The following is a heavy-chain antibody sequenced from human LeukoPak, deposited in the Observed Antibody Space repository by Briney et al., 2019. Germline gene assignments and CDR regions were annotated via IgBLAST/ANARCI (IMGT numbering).Heavy chain of an antibody. CDR3: ARAPSRGYSYGYGVDY. Sequence: GGSLRLSCAASGFTFSSYAMHWVRQAPGKGLEWVAVISYDGSNKYHADSVKGRFTISRDNSKNTLYLQMNSLRAEDTAVYYCARAPSRGYSYGYGVDYWGQGTLVTVSS. CDR1: GFTFSSYA. CDR2: ISYDGSNK. D-gene: IGHD5-18*01. J-gene: IGHJ4*02. V-gene: IGHV3-30-3*01.